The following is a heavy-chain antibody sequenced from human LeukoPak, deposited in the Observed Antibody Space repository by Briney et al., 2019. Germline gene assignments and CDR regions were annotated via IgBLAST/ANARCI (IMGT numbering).Heavy chain of an antibody. D-gene: IGHD3-22*01. J-gene: IGHJ3*02. Sequence: PSETLSLTCAVYGGSFSGYYWTWIRQPPGKGLEWIGEINHSGSTNYNPSLKSRVTLSVDTSKNQFSLKLSSVTAADTAVYYCARGTYYFDSGGSDTFDIWGQGTMLTVSS. CDR1: GGSFSGYY. CDR2: INHSGST. V-gene: IGHV4-34*01. CDR3: ARGTYYFDSGGSDTFDI.